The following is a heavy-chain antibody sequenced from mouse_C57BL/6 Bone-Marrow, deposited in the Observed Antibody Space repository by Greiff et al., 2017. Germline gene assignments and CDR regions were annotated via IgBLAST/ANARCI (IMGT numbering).Heavy chain of an antibody. CDR3: AKKDGSRGYAMDY. D-gene: IGHD1-1*01. J-gene: IGHJ4*01. Sequence: VKLMESGPGLVQPSQSLSITCTVSGFSLTSYGVHWVRQSPGKGLEWLGVIWRGGSTDYNAAFMSRLSITKDNSKSQVFFKMNSLQADDTAIYYCAKKDGSRGYAMDYWGQGTSVTVSS. V-gene: IGHV2-5*01. CDR2: IWRGGST. CDR1: GFSLTSYG.